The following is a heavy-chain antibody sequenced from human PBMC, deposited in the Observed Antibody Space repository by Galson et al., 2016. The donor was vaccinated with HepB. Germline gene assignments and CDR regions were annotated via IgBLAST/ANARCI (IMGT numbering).Heavy chain of an antibody. Sequence: SLRLSCAASGFTFSSYAMSWVRQAPGKGLEWVSAISGRGGSTYYADSVKGRVTISRDNSKSLLYLQMNSLRAEDPALYSCAKYHRGRTSSWYFDAWGRGTLVSVSS. CDR2: ISGRGGST. CDR1: GFTFSSYA. D-gene: IGHD3-10*01. J-gene: IGHJ2*01. CDR3: AKYHRGRTSSWYFDA. V-gene: IGHV3-23*01.